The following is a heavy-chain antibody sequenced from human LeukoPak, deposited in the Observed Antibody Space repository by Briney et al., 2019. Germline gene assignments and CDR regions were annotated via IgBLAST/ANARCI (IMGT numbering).Heavy chain of an antibody. CDR1: GFTFSIFA. CDR2: VDVHGQGT. V-gene: IGHV3-74*01. J-gene: IGHJ5*02. D-gene: IGHD2/OR15-2a*01. Sequence: PRGSLRLSCTATGFTFSIFAMNWVRQAPGKGPVWVSRVDVHGQGTAYADSVKGRFTISRDNAKNTLSLQMNSLSAEDTAVYYCARSNYDSTTFYYHLDLWGQGTLVTVSS. CDR3: ARSNYDSTTFYYHLDL.